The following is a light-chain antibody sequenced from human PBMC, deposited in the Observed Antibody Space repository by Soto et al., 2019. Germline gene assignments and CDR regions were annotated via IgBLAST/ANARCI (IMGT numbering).Light chain of an antibody. CDR2: GAS. J-gene: IGKJ1*01. Sequence: IVLKQSPGTLSLSPGERATLSCMASQSVSNNYLAWYQQKPGQAPRLLIYGASNRATGIPDRFSGSGSGTDFTLTISRLEPEDFAVYYCLQYGSSGTFGQGTKVDIK. CDR3: LQYGSSGT. V-gene: IGKV3-20*01. CDR1: QSVSNNY.